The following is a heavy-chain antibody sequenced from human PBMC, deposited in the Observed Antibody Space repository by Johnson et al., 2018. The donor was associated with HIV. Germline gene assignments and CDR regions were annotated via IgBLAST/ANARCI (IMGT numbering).Heavy chain of an antibody. CDR3: ARAVYSSSSSCAFDI. CDR1: GFIFSDYW. Sequence: VHLVESGGGLVQPGGSLRLSCAASGFIFSDYWMHWVRQAPGKGLVWVSRINSYGSSTTYADSVKGRFTISRDNAKNTVYLQMNSLRGEDTAVYYCARAVYSSSSSCAFDIWGQGTMVTVSS. D-gene: IGHD6-6*01. J-gene: IGHJ3*02. V-gene: IGHV3-74*02. CDR2: INSYGSST.